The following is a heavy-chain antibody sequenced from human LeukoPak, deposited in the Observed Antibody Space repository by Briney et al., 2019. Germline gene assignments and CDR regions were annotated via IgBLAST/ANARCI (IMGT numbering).Heavy chain of an antibody. J-gene: IGHJ4*02. D-gene: IGHD2-15*01. V-gene: IGHV1-46*01. CDR1: GYTSTSYY. Sequence: ASVKVSCKASGYTSTSYYMHWVRQAPGQGLEWMGIINPSGGSTSYAQKFQGRVTMTRDTSTSTVYMELSSLRSEDTAVYYCARGPQYCSGGSCYSVWTGSIDYWGQGTLVTVSS. CDR2: INPSGGST. CDR3: ARGPQYCSGGSCYSVWTGSIDY.